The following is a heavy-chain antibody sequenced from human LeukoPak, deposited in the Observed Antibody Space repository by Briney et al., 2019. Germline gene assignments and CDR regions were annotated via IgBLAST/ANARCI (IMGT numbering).Heavy chain of an antibody. D-gene: IGHD1-26*01. CDR3: AREGELLPFDY. CDR2: ISGSGDST. CDR1: GFTFSNYA. V-gene: IGHV3-23*01. Sequence: GGSLRLSCAASGFTFSNYAVSWVRQAPGKGLEWVSTISGSGDSTYYADSVKGRFTISRDNSKNSLYLQMNSLRAEDTAVYYCAREGELLPFDYWGQGTLVTVSS. J-gene: IGHJ4*02.